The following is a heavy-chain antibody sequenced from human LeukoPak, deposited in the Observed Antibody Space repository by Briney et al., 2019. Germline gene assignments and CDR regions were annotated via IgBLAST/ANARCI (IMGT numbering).Heavy chain of an antibody. V-gene: IGHV3-7*01. CDR2: IKQDGSEK. CDR1: GFTISPYW. CDR3: ARSGSGYFDY. Sequence: GGSLRLSCAASGFTISPYWMSWVRQAPGKGLEWVANIKQDGSEKYYRDSVQGRFTISRDNAKNSLYLQMNSLRAEDTAVYYCARSGSGYFDYWGQGSLVTVSS. J-gene: IGHJ4*02.